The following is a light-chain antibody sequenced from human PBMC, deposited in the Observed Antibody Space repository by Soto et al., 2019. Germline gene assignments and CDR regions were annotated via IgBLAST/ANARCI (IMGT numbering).Light chain of an antibody. V-gene: IGKV4-1*01. J-gene: IGKJ5*01. CDR1: RSVLFSSNNKNY. CDR2: WAS. CDR3: QQYYSTPPT. Sequence: DIVMTQSPDSLAVSLGERATINCKSSRSVLFSSNNKNYLAWYQQKPGQPPRLLIYWASTRESGVPDRFSGSGSGTDFTLTISSLQAEDVAVYYCQQYYSTPPTLGQGTRLEI.